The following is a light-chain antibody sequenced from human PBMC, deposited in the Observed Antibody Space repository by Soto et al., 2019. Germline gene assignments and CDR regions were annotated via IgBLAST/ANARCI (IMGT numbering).Light chain of an antibody. CDR1: QSVNSNF. V-gene: IGKV3-20*01. Sequence: EIVLTQSPGTLSLSPGERATLSCRASQSVNSNFLAWYQQKPGQAPRLLIFGASFRVPGIPERFSGSGAGTYFTLSISRLEAEYFAVYCWQQCGWAPYTFGQGTNLEI. J-gene: IGKJ2*01. CDR3: QQCGWAPYT. CDR2: GAS.